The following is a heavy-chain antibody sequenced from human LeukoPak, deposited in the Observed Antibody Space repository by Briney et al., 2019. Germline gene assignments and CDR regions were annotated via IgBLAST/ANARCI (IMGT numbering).Heavy chain of an antibody. V-gene: IGHV3-21*01. CDR2: ISSSSSYI. J-gene: IGHJ4*02. CDR1: GFTFSSYS. D-gene: IGHD3-9*01. Sequence: GGSLRLSCAASGFTFSSYSMNWVRQAPGKGLEWVSSISSSSSYIYYADSVKGRFTISRDNAKNSLYLQMNSLRAEDTAVYYCARDPRSFYDILTGYLEPFDYWGQGTLVTVSS. CDR3: ARDPRSFYDILTGYLEPFDY.